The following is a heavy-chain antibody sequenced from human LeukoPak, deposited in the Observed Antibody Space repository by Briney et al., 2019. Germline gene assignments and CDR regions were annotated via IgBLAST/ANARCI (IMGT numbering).Heavy chain of an antibody. V-gene: IGHV3-33*01. CDR2: IWYDGSNK. CDR3: ARGTGWLSAVRNGMDV. CDR1: GFTFSSYG. J-gene: IGHJ6*02. D-gene: IGHD2-15*01. Sequence: GGSLRLSCAASGFTFSSYGMHWVRQAPGKGLEWVAVIWYDGSNKYYADSVKGRITISRDNSKNTLYLQMNSLRAEDTAVYYCARGTGWLSAVRNGMDVWGQGTTVTVSS.